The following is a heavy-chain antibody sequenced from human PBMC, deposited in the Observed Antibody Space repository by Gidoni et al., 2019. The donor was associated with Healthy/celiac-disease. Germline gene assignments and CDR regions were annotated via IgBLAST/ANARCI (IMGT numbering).Heavy chain of an antibody. V-gene: IGHV1-2*04. D-gene: IGHD6-19*01. CDR2: LNPNSGGT. Sequence: QVQLVQSGAEVKKPGASVKVSCKAAGYTFTGYYMHWVRQAPGQGLEWMGWLNPNSGGTNYAQKFQGWVTMTRDTSISTAYMELSRLRSDDTAVYYCAREGGSGWYEYYFDYWGQGTLVTVSS. CDR1: GYTFTGYY. CDR3: AREGGSGWYEYYFDY. J-gene: IGHJ4*02.